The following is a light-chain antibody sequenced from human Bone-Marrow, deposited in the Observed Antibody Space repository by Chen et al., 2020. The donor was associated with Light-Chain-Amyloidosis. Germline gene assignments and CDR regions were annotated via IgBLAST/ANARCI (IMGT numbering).Light chain of an antibody. CDR3: QQNGTSPLT. CDR1: QTIRSNY. J-gene: IGKJ4*01. Sequence: TVLTQSPGTLSLSPGEGANLSCRASQTIRSNYLTCYQQKFGQDPRLLIYGSSSRATGIPDRYTGSGSGTDFTHTINRLEPEDCAMYYSQQNGTSPLTFGGGTKVEIK. CDR2: GSS. V-gene: IGKV3-20*01.